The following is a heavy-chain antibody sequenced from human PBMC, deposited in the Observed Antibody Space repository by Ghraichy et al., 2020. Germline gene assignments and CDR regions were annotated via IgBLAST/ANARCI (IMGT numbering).Heavy chain of an antibody. CDR3: ARDFLRVLGGVVIDPLIWEDV. V-gene: IGHV1-18*01. D-gene: IGHD3-3*01. CDR1: GYTFTSYG. J-gene: IGHJ6*02. Sequence: ASVKVSCKASGYTFTSYGISWVRQAPGQGLEWMGWISAYNGNTNYAQKLQGRVTMTTDTSTSTAYMELRSLRSDDTAVYYCARDFLRVLGGVVIDPLIWEDVWGQGTTVTVSS. CDR2: ISAYNGNT.